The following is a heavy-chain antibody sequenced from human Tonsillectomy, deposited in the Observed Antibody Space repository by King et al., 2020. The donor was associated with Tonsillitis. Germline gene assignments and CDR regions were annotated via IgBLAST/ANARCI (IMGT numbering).Heavy chain of an antibody. D-gene: IGHD4-17*01. CDR1: GFSFSNYA. CDR3: ARGGDYGELGAFDI. CDR2: ITYDGSNK. Sequence: VQLVESGGGVVQPGRSLRLSCAASGFSFSNYAMHWVRQAPGKGLEWVAVITYDGSNKYYADSVKGRFTISRDNSKNTLYLQMNSLRPEDTAVYYCARGGDYGELGAFDIWGQGTMVTVSS. J-gene: IGHJ3*02. V-gene: IGHV3-30-3*01.